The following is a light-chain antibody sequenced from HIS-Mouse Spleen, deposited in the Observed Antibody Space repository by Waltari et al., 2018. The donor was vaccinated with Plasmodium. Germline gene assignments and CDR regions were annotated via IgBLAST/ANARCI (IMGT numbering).Light chain of an antibody. CDR3: FSYAGSSTFV. J-gene: IGLJ3*02. CDR1: SSDVGSYNL. V-gene: IGLV2-23*03. CDR2: EGR. Sequence: QSALTQPASVSGSPGQSITISCTGTSSDVGSYNLVSWYQLHPGQAPKLRIYEGRKRSHWVSTRFPVARSGNTASLTISVLQAEDEADYYRFSYAGSSTFVFGRGTKLTVL.